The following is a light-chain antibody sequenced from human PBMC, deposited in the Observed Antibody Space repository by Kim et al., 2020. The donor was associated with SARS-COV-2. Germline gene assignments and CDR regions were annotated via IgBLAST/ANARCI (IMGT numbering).Light chain of an antibody. Sequence: VSPGEKATLSCRATQSISSDLAWYQHRPGQAPRLLIYGASTRAAYIPVRFSGSGSGTEFTLTISSLQSEDFAVYYCQQYNTWPRTFGQGTKVDIK. V-gene: IGKV3-15*01. CDR3: QQYNTWPRT. CDR1: QSISSD. J-gene: IGKJ1*01. CDR2: GAS.